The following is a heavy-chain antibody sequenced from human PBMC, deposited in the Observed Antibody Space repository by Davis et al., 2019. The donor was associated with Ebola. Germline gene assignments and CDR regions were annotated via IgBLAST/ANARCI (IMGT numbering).Heavy chain of an antibody. Sequence: GGSLRLSCAASGFTFSDYYMSWIRQAPGKGLEWVSYISGGGRTIYYADSVKGRFTMSRDNAKNSLYLQMNSLKTEDTAVYYCTSTTVTVDYWGQGTLVTVSS. CDR1: GFTFSDYY. D-gene: IGHD4-17*01. CDR3: TSTTVTVDY. V-gene: IGHV3-11*01. J-gene: IGHJ4*02. CDR2: ISGGGRTI.